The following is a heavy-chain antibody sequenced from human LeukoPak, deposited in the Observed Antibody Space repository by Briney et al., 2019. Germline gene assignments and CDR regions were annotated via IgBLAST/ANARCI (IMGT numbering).Heavy chain of an antibody. CDR1: GGSISSGSYY. V-gene: IGHV4-39*07. Sequence: SETLSLTCTVSGGSISSGSYYWGWIRQPPGKGLQWIGSIYYTGFTYYNPSLKSRVTMSVDTSKNQFSLKLTCVTAADTAVYYCARGSQVGYSNYGWFDPWGQGSRVTVSS. CDR2: IYYTGFT. CDR3: ARGSQVGYSNYGWFDP. D-gene: IGHD4-11*01. J-gene: IGHJ5*02.